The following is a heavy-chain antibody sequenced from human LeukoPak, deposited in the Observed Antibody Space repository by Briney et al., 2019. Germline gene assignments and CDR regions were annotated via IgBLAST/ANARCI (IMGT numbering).Heavy chain of an antibody. V-gene: IGHV4-4*07. D-gene: IGHD3-10*01. CDR1: GVSISSYY. CDR3: ARIPTLRITMVRGAWGTFDI. Sequence: PSETLSLTCIVSGVSISSYYWSWIRQPAGKGLEWIGRIYISGSTNYNPSLKSRVTMSLDTPKNQFSLKLSSVTAADTAVYYCARIPTLRITMVRGAWGTFDIWGQGTMVTVSS. J-gene: IGHJ3*02. CDR2: IYISGST.